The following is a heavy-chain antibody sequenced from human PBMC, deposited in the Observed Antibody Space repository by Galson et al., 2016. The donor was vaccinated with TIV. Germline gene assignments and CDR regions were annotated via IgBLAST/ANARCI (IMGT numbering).Heavy chain of an antibody. CDR2: MKEEGTEQ. CDR3: ARWRGRQSEFDS. J-gene: IGHJ4*02. V-gene: IGHV3-7*01. Sequence: SLRLSCAASGFSFIDYSMSWVHQAPGTGLEWVASMKEEGTEQYNVNAVKGRFTLSTDGAGNSVYLEMNSLGVEDTAVYFGARWRGRQSEFDSWGQGTLVTVS. CDR1: GFSFIDYS. D-gene: IGHD5-24*01.